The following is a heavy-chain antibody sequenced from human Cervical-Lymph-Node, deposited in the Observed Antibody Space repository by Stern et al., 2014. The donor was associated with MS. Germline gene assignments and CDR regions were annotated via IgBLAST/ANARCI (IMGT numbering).Heavy chain of an antibody. CDR3: SRDADGYSLVFGY. CDR2: IHYSGTT. CDR1: GGSISSAEYY. V-gene: IGHV4-30-4*01. J-gene: IGHJ4*02. Sequence: QLQLQESGPGLVKPSQTLSLTCAVSGGSISSAEYYWSLIRQSPGKGLEWIRYIHYSGTTYYNPSLKSRVTISVDTSKNQFSLKLRSVTAADTAVYYCSRDADGYSLVFGYWGRGTLVTVSS. D-gene: IGHD5-24*01.